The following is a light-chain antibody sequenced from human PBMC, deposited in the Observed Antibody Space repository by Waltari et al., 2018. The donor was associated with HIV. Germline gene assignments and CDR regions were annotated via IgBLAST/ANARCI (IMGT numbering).Light chain of an antibody. CDR1: KLGTKY. CDR3: QTWDNRTARV. V-gene: IGLV3-1*01. J-gene: IGLJ1*01. Sequence: SYELTQPPSVSVSPGQTASITCSGDKLGTKYAFWYQQKAGQSPVLVIYQDDKRPSGFPERFSGSNTGNTATLTISGTQAMDEADYYCQTWDNRTARVFGPGTKVTVL. CDR2: QDD.